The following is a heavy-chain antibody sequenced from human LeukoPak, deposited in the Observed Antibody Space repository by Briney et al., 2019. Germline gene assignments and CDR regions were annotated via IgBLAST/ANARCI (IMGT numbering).Heavy chain of an antibody. CDR2: FDPEDGET. J-gene: IGHJ4*02. CDR1: GYAFISYD. V-gene: IGHV1-24*01. CDR3: ATAYFFDCSGGSCLGG. Sequence: EASVKVSCKASGYAFISYDINWVRQAPGQGLEWMGGFDPEDGETIYAQKFQGRVTMTEDTSTDTAYMELSSLRSEDTAVYYCATAYFFDCSGGSCLGGWGQGTLVTVSS. D-gene: IGHD2-15*01.